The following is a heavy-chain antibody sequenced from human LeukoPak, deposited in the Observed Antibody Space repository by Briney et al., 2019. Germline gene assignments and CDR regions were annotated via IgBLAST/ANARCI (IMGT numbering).Heavy chain of an antibody. CDR3: ARVVVYFDY. Sequence: PGGSLRLSCAASGFTFSNYWMSWVRQAPGKGLEWVAHVKEDGSEKSYVDSVKGRFTISRDNAKNSLYLQMNSLRAEDTAVYYCARVVVYFDYWGQGTLVTFSS. V-gene: IGHV3-7*04. CDR2: VKEDGSEK. J-gene: IGHJ4*02. D-gene: IGHD6-6*01. CDR1: GFTFSNYW.